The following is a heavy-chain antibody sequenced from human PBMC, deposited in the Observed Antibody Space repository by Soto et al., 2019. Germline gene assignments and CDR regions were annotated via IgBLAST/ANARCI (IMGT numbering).Heavy chain of an antibody. D-gene: IGHD3-22*01. V-gene: IGHV1-69*04. Sequence: VASVKVSCKASGGTFSSYTISWVRQAPGQGLEWMGRIIPILGIANYAQKFQGRVTITADKSTSTAYMELSSLRSEDTAVYYCAREYYYDSRSYGMDVWGQGTKVTVSS. CDR2: IIPILGIA. CDR1: GGTFSSYT. J-gene: IGHJ6*02. CDR3: AREYYYDSRSYGMDV.